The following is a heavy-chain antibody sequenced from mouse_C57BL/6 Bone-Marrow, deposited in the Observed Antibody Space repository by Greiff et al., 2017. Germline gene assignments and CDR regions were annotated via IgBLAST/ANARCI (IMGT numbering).Heavy chain of an antibody. Sequence: QVQLKQPGAELVRPGTSVKLSCKASGYTFTSYWMHWVKQRPGQGLEWIGVIDPSDSYTNYNQKFKGKATLTVDTSSSTAYMQLSSLTSEATAVYYCARFGEGYYSYYFDYWGRGTTLTVSS. V-gene: IGHV1-59*01. D-gene: IGHD1-1*01. CDR1: GYTFTSYW. J-gene: IGHJ2*01. CDR2: IDPSDSYT. CDR3: ARFGEGYYSYYFDY.